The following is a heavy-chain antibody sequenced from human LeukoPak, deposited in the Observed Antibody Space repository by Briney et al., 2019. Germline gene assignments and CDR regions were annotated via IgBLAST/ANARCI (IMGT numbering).Heavy chain of an antibody. Sequence: KASGPTLVKPTQTLTLTCTFSGFSRSTRGVGVGWIRQPPRKAPEWLALIYWDDDKRYSPSLKSRLTITKDTSKNQVVLTMTNMDPVDAATYYCAHRLTYYDILTGSGGPDAFDIWGQGTMVTVSS. CDR2: IYWDDDK. CDR1: GFSRSTRGVG. CDR3: AHRLTYYDILTGSGGPDAFDI. V-gene: IGHV2-5*02. J-gene: IGHJ3*02. D-gene: IGHD3-9*01.